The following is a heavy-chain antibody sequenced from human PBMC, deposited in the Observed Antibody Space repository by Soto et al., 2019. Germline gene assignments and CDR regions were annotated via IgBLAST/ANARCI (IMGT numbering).Heavy chain of an antibody. Sequence: QVQLVQSGAEVKKPGSSVKVSCKASGGIFNTYALSWVRQAPGQGLKWMGGIIPIFGTANYAQKFQGSVTITADESTNTTYMELSSLRSDDTAVYYCTRGTGMSPSWYADSWGQGTRVTVSS. CDR3: TRGTGMSPSWYADS. CDR2: IIPIFGTA. CDR1: GGIFNTYA. J-gene: IGHJ5*02. D-gene: IGHD2-2*01. V-gene: IGHV1-69*01.